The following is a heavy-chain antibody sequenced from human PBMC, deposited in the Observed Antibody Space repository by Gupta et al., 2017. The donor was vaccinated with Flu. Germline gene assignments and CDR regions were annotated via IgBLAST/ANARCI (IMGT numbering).Heavy chain of an antibody. CDR3: TTDPQHTMIVVVPDFDY. CDR1: GFTFSNAW. V-gene: IGHV3-15*01. D-gene: IGHD3-22*01. Sequence: EVQLVESGGGLVKPGGSLRLSCAASGFTFSNAWMSWVRQAPGKGLEWVGRIKSKTDGGTTDYAAPVKGRFTISRDDSKNTLYLQMNSLKTEDTAVYYCTTDPQHTMIVVVPDFDYWGQGTLVTVPS. CDR2: IKSKTDGGTT. J-gene: IGHJ4*02.